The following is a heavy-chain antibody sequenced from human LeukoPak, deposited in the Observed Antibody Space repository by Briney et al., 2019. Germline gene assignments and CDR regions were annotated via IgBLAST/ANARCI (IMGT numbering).Heavy chain of an antibody. CDR3: AKERGGYYDY. D-gene: IGHD2/OR15-2a*01. V-gene: IGHV3-30*18. J-gene: IGHJ4*02. Sequence: GGSLRLSCAASGFTFSSYGMHWVRQAPGKGLGWVAVISYDGSNKYYADSVKGRFTISRDNSKNTLYLQMNSLRAEDTAVYYCAKERGGYYDYWGQGTLVTVSS. CDR1: GFTFSSYG. CDR2: ISYDGSNK.